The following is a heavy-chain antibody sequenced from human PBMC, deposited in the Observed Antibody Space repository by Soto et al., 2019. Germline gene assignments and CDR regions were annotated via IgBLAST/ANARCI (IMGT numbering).Heavy chain of an antibody. J-gene: IGHJ6*02. Sequence: SETLSLTCAVYGGSFSGYYWSWIRQPPGKGLEWIGEINHSGSTNYNPSLKSRVTISVDTSKNQFSLKLSSVTAADTAVYYCARRGIAVAGAGYYYGMDVWGQGTTVTVSS. V-gene: IGHV4-34*01. CDR1: GGSFSGYY. CDR2: INHSGST. CDR3: ARRGIAVAGAGYYYGMDV. D-gene: IGHD6-19*01.